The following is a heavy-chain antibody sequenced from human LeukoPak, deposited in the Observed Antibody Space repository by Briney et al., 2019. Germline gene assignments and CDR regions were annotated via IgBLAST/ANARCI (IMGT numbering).Heavy chain of an antibody. CDR1: GFTFSSYS. Sequence: GRSLRLSCAASGFTFSSYSMNWVRQAPGKGLEWVSSISSSSSYIYYADAVKGRFTISRDNAKNSLYLQMNSLRAEDTAVYYCARDTPEGDYFDYWGQGTLVTVSS. D-gene: IGHD3-16*01. V-gene: IGHV3-21*01. CDR2: ISSSSSYI. J-gene: IGHJ4*02. CDR3: ARDTPEGDYFDY.